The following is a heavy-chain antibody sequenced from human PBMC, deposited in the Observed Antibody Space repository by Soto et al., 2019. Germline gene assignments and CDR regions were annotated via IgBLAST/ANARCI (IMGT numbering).Heavy chain of an antibody. V-gene: IGHV1-2*04. Sequence: AASGKVSCKASGYSFTDYHIHWVRQAPGQGLEWLGRINPKSGGTSTAQKFQGWVTMTRDRSIRTVYMQLTRLRSAETAVYFCASGHYTDCSNGACSFFYNHEMDVWGQGTTVPVSS. D-gene: IGHD2-8*01. J-gene: IGHJ6*02. CDR1: GYSFTDYH. CDR3: ASGHYTDCSNGACSFFYNHEMDV. CDR2: INPKSGGT.